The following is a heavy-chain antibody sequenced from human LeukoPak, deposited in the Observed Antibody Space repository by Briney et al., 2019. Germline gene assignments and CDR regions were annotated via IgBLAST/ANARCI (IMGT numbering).Heavy chain of an antibody. D-gene: IGHD5-18*01. CDR3: ARTPRYSYGSYYLVY. CDR1: GYTFTSYG. V-gene: IGHV1-18*01. CDR2: ISAYNGNT. J-gene: IGHJ4*02. Sequence: ASVKVSCKASGYTFTSYGISWVRQAPGQGLEWMGWISAYNGNTNYAQKLQGRVTMTTDTSTSTAYMQLRSLRTDDTAAYYCARTPRYSYGSYYLVYWGQGTLVTVSS.